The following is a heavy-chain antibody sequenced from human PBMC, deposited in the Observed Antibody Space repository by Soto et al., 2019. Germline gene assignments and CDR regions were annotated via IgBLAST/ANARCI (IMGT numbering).Heavy chain of an antibody. CDR3: ARGGHPHYDLLTGSPYWYFNL. V-gene: IGHV4-59*01. CDR2: IFYSGKI. D-gene: IGHD3-9*01. J-gene: IGHJ2*01. Sequence: QVQLQESGPGLVKTSETLSLTCTVSVGSISSYYWSWIRQPPGKGLEWIGYIFYSGKIDYNPSLKCRVTMSVDMSKNQISLKLTSVSAADTAVYYCARGGHPHYDLLTGSPYWYFNLWGRGTLVTVSS. CDR1: VGSISSYY.